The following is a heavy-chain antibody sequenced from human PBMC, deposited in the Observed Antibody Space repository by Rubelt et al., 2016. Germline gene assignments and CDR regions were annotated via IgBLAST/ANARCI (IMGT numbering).Heavy chain of an antibody. CDR2: FFHDGST. Sequence: QMQLQESGPGLVKPSETLSLTCTVSGYSINNGYYWGWIRQPPGKGLEWIASFFHDGSTKYNPSLKSRVTLSKDGSKNHFSLSLSSGTAADTAVYYCARPTGASSASGSFLVWGQGTLVTVSS. V-gene: IGHV4-38-2*02. CDR1: GYSINNGYY. J-gene: IGHJ4*02. CDR3: ARPTGASSASGSFLV. D-gene: IGHD3-10*01.